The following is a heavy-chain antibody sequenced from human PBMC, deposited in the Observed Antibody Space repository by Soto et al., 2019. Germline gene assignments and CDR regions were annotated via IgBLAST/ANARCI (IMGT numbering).Heavy chain of an antibody. CDR1: GFTFSSYA. Sequence: GGSLRLSCAASGFTFSSYAMHWVRQAPGKGLEWVAVISYDGSNKYYADSVKGRFTISRDNSKNTLYLQMNSLRAEDTAVYYCARPTYYYGSGSYPYYYYGMDVWGQGTTVTVSS. J-gene: IGHJ6*02. CDR3: ARPTYYYGSGSYPYYYYGMDV. D-gene: IGHD3-10*01. V-gene: IGHV3-30-3*01. CDR2: ISYDGSNK.